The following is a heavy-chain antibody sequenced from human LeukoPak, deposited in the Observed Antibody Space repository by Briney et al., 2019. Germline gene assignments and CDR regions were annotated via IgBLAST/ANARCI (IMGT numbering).Heavy chain of an antibody. Sequence: ASVKVSCKVSGYTLTELSMHWVRQAPGKGLEWMGGFDPEDGETIYAQKFQGRVTMTEDTSTDTAYMELSSLRSEDTAVYYYATYESGWYVENYWGQGTLVTVSS. V-gene: IGHV1-24*01. CDR1: GYTLTELS. D-gene: IGHD6-19*01. CDR2: FDPEDGET. J-gene: IGHJ4*02. CDR3: ATYESGWYVENY.